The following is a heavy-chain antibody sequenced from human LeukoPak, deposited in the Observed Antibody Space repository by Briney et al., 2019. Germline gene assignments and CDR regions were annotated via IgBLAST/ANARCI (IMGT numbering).Heavy chain of an antibody. CDR2: ISYDGKIK. V-gene: IGHV3-30*04. Sequence: GRSLRLSCAASGFTFRTSPMHWVRQAPGKGLEWVAVISYDGKIKVYADSVKGRFTISRDIAKNMLYLEMNSLRTEDTAVYYCARDPQHGAPDYFDSWGQGTLVTVSS. J-gene: IGHJ4*02. CDR3: ARDPQHGAPDYFDS. D-gene: IGHD6-13*01. CDR1: GFTFRTSP.